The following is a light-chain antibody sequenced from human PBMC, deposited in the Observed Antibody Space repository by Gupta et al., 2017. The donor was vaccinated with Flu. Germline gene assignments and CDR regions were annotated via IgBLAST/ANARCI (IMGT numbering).Light chain of an antibody. J-gene: IGKJ1*01. Sequence: PYSLSASVGDRVTIACRASQNINSYLNWYQQKPGKAPELLIYAASSLQSGVPSRFSGSGSETDFTLTISSLQPEDFATYYCQQSYSTPRTFGQGTKVEIK. CDR3: QQSYSTPRT. CDR1: QNINSY. V-gene: IGKV1-39*01. CDR2: AAS.